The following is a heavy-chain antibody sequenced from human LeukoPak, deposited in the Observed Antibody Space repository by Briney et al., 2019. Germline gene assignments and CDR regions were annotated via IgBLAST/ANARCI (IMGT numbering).Heavy chain of an antibody. CDR1: GFTFSTYW. CDR2: ISSDGSST. Sequence: GGSLRLPCAASGFTFSTYWMHWVREAPGKGLVWLSRISSDGSSTNYAGSVKGRFTISRDNAKNTLYLQMNSLRAEDTAVYYCARDYGEGGYYFDYWGQGTLVTVSS. D-gene: IGHD4-17*01. V-gene: IGHV3-74*01. CDR3: ARDYGEGGYYFDY. J-gene: IGHJ4*02.